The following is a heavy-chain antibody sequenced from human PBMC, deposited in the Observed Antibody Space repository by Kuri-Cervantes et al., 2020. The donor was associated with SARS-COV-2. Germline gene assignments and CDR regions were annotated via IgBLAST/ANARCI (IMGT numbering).Heavy chain of an antibody. J-gene: IGHJ4*02. Sequence: ESLRLSCTVSGGSISSYYWSWIRQPPGKGLEWNGYIYYSGSTNYNPSLKSRVTISVDMSKNQFSLKLSSVTAADTAVYYCARGYSYGYEKASDYWGQGTLVTVSS. V-gene: IGHV4-59*01. D-gene: IGHD5-18*01. CDR1: GGSISSYY. CDR3: ARGYSYGYEKASDY. CDR2: IYYSGST.